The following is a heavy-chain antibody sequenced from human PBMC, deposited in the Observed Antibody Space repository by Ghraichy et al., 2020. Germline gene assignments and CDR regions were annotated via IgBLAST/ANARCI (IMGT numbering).Heavy chain of an antibody. CDR3: TRGGIVPAAIRDAIDI. CDR1: GSLFCSYF. J-gene: IGHJ3*02. V-gene: IGHV1-2*02. Sequence: ASVKVSCKTAGSLFCSYFMHCVRQAPGQVLERVGWINSNSGASKYAQKFQGRVTLTRDTSINTAYMEVRGLRYDDTAVYYCTRGGIVPAAIRDAIDIWGQGTIV. D-gene: IGHD2-2*02. CDR2: INSNSGAS.